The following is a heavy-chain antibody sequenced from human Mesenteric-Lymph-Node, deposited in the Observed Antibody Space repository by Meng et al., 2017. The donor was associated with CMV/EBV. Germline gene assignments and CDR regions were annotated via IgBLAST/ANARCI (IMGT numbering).Heavy chain of an antibody. CDR2: LYSGGSA. Sequence: GESLKISCTASGFTFGDYAMSWVRQAPGKGLEWVSVLYSGGSAYYTDSVKGRFTISRDNSKNTLYLQMNTLTAEDTAVYYCARPSKGVVRFPFVYGLDVWGQGTTVTVSS. CDR3: ARPSKGVVRFPFVYGLDV. V-gene: IGHV3-66*02. CDR1: GFTFGDYA. D-gene: IGHD3-3*01. J-gene: IGHJ6*02.